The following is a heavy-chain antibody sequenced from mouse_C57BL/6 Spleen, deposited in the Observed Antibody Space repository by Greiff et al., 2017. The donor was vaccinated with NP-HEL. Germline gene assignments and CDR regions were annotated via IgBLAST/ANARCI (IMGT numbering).Heavy chain of an antibody. Sequence: EVMLVESGGGLVKPGGSLKLSCAASGFTFSSYAMSWVRQTPEKRLEWVATISDGGSYTYYPDNVKGRFTISRDNAKNNLYLQMSHLKSEDTAMYYCARVGAYYGSRYFDVWGTGTTVTVSS. D-gene: IGHD1-1*01. CDR2: ISDGGSYT. J-gene: IGHJ1*03. CDR1: GFTFSSYA. V-gene: IGHV5-4*03. CDR3: ARVGAYYGSRYFDV.